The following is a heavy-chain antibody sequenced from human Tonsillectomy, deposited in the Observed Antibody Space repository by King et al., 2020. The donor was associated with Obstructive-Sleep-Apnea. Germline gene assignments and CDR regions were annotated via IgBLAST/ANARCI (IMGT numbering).Heavy chain of an antibody. CDR1: GFIFNAYA. CDR3: ARARYTTKYCTSGLCSGYFDF. Sequence: VQLVESGGGSVQPGRSLRLSCATSGFIFNAYAMHWVRQPPGKGLEWVSSIDWNSGTIRYADSVKGRFTISRDNGKNSLFLEMRSLRADDTALYYCARARYTTKYCTSGLCSGYFDFWGQGTLVTVSS. J-gene: IGHJ4*02. CDR2: IDWNSGTI. D-gene: IGHD2-8*01. V-gene: IGHV3-9*01.